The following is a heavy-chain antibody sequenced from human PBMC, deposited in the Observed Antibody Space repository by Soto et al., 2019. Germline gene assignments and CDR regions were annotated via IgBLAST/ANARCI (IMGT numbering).Heavy chain of an antibody. CDR1: GGSISIYY. CDR3: ARRYGGNFDY. D-gene: IGHD2-15*01. V-gene: IGHV4-59*08. Sequence: QVQLQESGPGLVKPSEPLSLTCTVSGGSISIYYWSWIRQPPGKGLEWIGYIYYSGSSNYNPSLKSRVTISVDTSKNQSSLKLSSVTAADTAVYYCARRYGGNFDYWGQGNLVTVAS. CDR2: IYYSGSS. J-gene: IGHJ4*02.